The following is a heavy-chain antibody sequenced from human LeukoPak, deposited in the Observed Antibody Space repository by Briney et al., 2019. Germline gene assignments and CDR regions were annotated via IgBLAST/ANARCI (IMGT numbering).Heavy chain of an antibody. D-gene: IGHD6-19*01. CDR3: AKVLGSGWSVDY. CDR1: GLTVSSNY. CDR2: IHVDGNT. V-gene: IGHV3-66*01. J-gene: IGHJ4*02. Sequence: GGSLRLSCAASGLTVSSNYMSWVRQAPGKGLEWVSVIHVDGNTYYADSVKGRFTISRDNSKNTLYLQMNSLRAEDTAVYYCAKVLGSGWSVDYWGQGTLVTVSS.